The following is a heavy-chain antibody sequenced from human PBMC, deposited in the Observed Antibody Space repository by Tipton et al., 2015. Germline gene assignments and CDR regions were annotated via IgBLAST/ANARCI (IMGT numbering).Heavy chain of an antibody. CDR1: GFTLSSYD. CDR3: ARGASDSSGYYSRGYYHYGMDV. V-gene: IGHV3-13*01. J-gene: IGHJ6*02. CDR2: IGTAGDT. D-gene: IGHD3-22*01. Sequence: SLRLSCAASGFTLSSYDMHWVRQATGKGLEWVSDIGTAGDTYYPGSVKGRFTISRENAKNSLYLQMNSLRAGDTAVYYCARGASDSSGYYSRGYYHYGMDVWGQGTTVTVSS.